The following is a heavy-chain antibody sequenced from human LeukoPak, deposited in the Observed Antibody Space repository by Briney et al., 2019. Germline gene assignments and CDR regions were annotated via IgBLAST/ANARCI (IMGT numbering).Heavy chain of an antibody. V-gene: IGHV3-23*01. CDR3: AKGGGSSCYSPSDY. CDR2: ISGSGTDT. CDR1: GFTFSSYA. D-gene: IGHD2-15*01. J-gene: IGHJ4*02. Sequence: GGSLRLSCGGSGFTFSSYAMSWVRQATGKGLEWVSAISGSGTDTFYANSVKGRFTISRDNPKNTLYLQMNSLRAEDTAVYYCAKGGGSSCYSPSDYWGQGTLVTVSS.